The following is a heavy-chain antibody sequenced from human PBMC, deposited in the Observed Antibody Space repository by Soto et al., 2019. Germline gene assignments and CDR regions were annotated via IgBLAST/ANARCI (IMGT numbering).Heavy chain of an antibody. CDR3: ARDLAEMATKTVDY. Sequence: QVQLVESGGGLVKPGGALRLSCAASGFTFSDYYMNWIRQAPGKGLEWVSYISSSGSTIYYADSVKGRFTISRDNAKNSLYLQMNSLSAEDTAVYYCARDLAEMATKTVDYWGQGTVVTVSS. V-gene: IGHV3-11*01. D-gene: IGHD5-12*01. CDR2: ISSSGSTI. CDR1: GFTFSDYY. J-gene: IGHJ4*02.